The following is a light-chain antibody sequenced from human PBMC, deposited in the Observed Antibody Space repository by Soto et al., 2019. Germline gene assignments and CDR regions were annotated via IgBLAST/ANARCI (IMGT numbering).Light chain of an antibody. CDR3: QQYGSSPWT. J-gene: IGKJ1*01. V-gene: IGKV3-20*01. CDR2: GAS. CDR1: QSVSSSY. Sequence: EIVLTQSPGTLYLSPGERATLSCRASQSVSSSYLAWYQQKPGLDPRILMYGASSRATGIPDRFIGSGSGTDFTLTISRLEPEDYCQQYGSSPWTFGQGTKVEIK.